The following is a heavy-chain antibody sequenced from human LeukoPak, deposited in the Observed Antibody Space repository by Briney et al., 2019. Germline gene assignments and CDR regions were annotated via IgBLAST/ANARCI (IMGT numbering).Heavy chain of an antibody. CDR2: ILGGAGST. D-gene: IGHD3-10*01. CDR3: AHLPSSGTGIVDY. J-gene: IGHJ4*02. CDR1: GFSFSSDG. V-gene: IGHV3-23*01. Sequence: GGTLRLSCSASGFSFSSDGMSWVRQAPGKGLEWVSGILGGAGSTYYADSVKGRFTISRDNAKNSLYLQMNSLRAEDTAVYYCAHLPSSGTGIVDYWGQGTLVTVSS.